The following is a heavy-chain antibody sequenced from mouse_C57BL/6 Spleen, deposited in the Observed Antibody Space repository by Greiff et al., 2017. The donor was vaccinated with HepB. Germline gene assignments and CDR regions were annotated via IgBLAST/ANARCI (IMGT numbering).Heavy chain of an antibody. J-gene: IGHJ2*01. CDR1: GYAFSSSW. D-gene: IGHD1-1*01. V-gene: IGHV1-82*01. Sequence: VQLQQSGPELVKSGASVKISCKASGYAFSSSWMNWVKQRPGKGLEWIGRIYPGDGDTNYNGKFKGKATLTADKSASTAYMHLSSLTSEASAVYFWARTITTVVATNFDYWGQGTTLTVSP. CDR3: ARTITTVVATNFDY. CDR2: IYPGDGDT.